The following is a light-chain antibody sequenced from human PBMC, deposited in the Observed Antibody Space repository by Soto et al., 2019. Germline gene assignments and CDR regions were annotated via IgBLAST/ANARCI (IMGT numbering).Light chain of an antibody. CDR3: SSHTSSSTQV. J-gene: IGLJ1*01. Sequence: QSVLTQPASVSGSPGQSITISCTGTSSDVGGYNFVSWYQQHPGKAPKLMIYEVSNRPSGVSTPFSGSKSGNTASLTISGLQAEDEADYYCSSHTSSSTQVFGTGTKLTVL. V-gene: IGLV2-14*01. CDR1: SSDVGGYNF. CDR2: EVS.